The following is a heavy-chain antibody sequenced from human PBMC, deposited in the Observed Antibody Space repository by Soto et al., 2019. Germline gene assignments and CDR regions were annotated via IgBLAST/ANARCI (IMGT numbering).Heavy chain of an antibody. CDR1: GGTFSSYA. D-gene: IGHD3-10*01. Sequence: SVKVSCKASGGTFSSYAISWVRQAPGQGLEWMGGIIPIFGTANYAQKFQGRVTITADESTSTAYMELSSLRSEDTAVYYCARGEEWFGELSYCYYYGMDVWGQGTTVTVSS. J-gene: IGHJ6*02. CDR3: ARGEEWFGELSYCYYYGMDV. CDR2: IIPIFGTA. V-gene: IGHV1-69*01.